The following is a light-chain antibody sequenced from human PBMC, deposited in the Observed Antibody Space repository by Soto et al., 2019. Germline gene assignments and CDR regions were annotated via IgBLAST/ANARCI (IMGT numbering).Light chain of an antibody. CDR1: QTVSTY. CDR2: GAP. Sequence: DIQMTQSPSSLSASVCDTVTFTCRASQTVSTYLNWYLLKPGKAPKLLIYGAPSLQSGVPSRFSANGSATEFAHTTSGLRPEDSATFYCQQSYTTPRTFGQGSRLEIK. V-gene: IGKV1-39*01. J-gene: IGKJ2*01. CDR3: QQSYTTPRT.